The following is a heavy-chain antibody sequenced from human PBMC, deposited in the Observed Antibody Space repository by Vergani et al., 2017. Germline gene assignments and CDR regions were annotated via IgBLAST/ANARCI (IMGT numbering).Heavy chain of an antibody. CDR2: IYSTGST. CDR1: GDSISSGVYY. D-gene: IGHD3-16*01. CDR3: ARMGGYDEGYAFRIGYFDS. V-gene: IGHV4-31*03. Sequence: QVQLQESGPGLVKPSQTLPLTCSVSGDSISSGVYYWNWIRQHPGKGLEWIGYIYSTGSTHHNPSLRRRINMSVDTSKNQFSLKLNSVTAADTAMYYCARMGGYDEGYAFRIGYFDSWGPGILVTVSS. J-gene: IGHJ4*02.